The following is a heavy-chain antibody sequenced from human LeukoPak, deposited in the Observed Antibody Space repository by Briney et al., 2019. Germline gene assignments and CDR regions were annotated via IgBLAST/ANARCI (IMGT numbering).Heavy chain of an antibody. V-gene: IGHV4-34*01. Sequence: SETLSLTCAVYGGSFSGYYWSGIRHPPGRGWEWIGEINHSGSTNYNPSLKSRVTISVDTSKNQFSLKLSSVTAADTAVYYCAGHLRYFDYWGQGTLVIVSS. CDR3: AGHLRYFDY. CDR2: INHSGST. J-gene: IGHJ4*02. CDR1: GGSFSGYY.